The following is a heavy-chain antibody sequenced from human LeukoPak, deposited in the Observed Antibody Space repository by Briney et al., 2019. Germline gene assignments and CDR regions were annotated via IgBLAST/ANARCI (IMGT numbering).Heavy chain of an antibody. D-gene: IGHD3-22*01. J-gene: IGHJ6*02. Sequence: SETLSLTCSVSGGSFSSGGHYWSWIRQHPGKGLEWLGYIYNTGNTYYNPSLKSRITISIDTSKNQFSLKLSSVTAADTAVYFCARALDYHDTSGYYPIHYYFYGMDVWGQGTTVTVSS. CDR3: ARALDYHDTSGYYPIHYYFYGMDV. CDR2: IYNTGNT. CDR1: GGSFSSGGHY. V-gene: IGHV4-31*02.